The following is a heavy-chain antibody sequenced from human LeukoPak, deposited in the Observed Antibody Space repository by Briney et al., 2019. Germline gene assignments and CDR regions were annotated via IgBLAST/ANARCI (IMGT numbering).Heavy chain of an antibody. CDR3: AKDSYLGIAVAGTSDY. J-gene: IGHJ4*02. CDR1: GFTFSSYV. Sequence: GSLRLSCAGSGFTFSSYVMSRVRQAPGKGLEWVPAISGSGGSTYYADSVKGRFTISRDNSKNTLYLQMNSLRAEDTAVYYCAKDSYLGIAVAGTSDYWGQGTLVTVSS. CDR2: ISGSGGST. V-gene: IGHV3-23*01. D-gene: IGHD6-19*01.